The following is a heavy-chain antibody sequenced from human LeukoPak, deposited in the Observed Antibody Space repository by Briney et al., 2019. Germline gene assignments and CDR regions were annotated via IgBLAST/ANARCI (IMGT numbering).Heavy chain of an antibody. J-gene: IGHJ4*02. Sequence: ASVKVSCKASGYTFTDYYIHWVRQAPGQGLEWMGWINPNSDYTFYAQKFQGRVTLTRDTSISTVYMELTTLTSDDTALYYCAVAPGDYWGQGTLVSVSA. D-gene: IGHD2-21*01. V-gene: IGHV1-2*02. CDR1: GYTFTDYY. CDR3: AVAPGDY. CDR2: INPNSDYT.